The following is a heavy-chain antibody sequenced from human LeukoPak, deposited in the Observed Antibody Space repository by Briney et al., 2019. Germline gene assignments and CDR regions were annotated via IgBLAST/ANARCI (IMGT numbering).Heavy chain of an antibody. D-gene: IGHD5-24*01. J-gene: IGHJ5*02. V-gene: IGHV3-23*01. Sequence: PGGSLRLSCAASGFTFSSYAMSWVRQAPGKGLEWVSAISGSGGSTYYADSVKGRFTISRDNSKNTLYLQMNSLRAEDTAVYYCAKGGRWLQFGSYSTNWFDPWGQGTLVTVSS. CDR3: AKGGRWLQFGSYSTNWFDP. CDR1: GFTFSSYA. CDR2: ISGSGGST.